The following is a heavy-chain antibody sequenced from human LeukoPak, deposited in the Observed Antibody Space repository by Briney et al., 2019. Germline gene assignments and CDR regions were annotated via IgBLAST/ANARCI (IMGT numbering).Heavy chain of an antibody. CDR1: GSTFSSYG. CDR2: ISYDGSNK. Sequence: GGSLRLSCAASGSTFSSYGMHWVRQAPGKGLEWVAVISYDGSNKYYADSVKGRFTISRDNSKNTLYLQMNSLRAEDTAVYYCAKGGIDQHYFDYWGQGTLVTVSS. D-gene: IGHD2-2*01. J-gene: IGHJ4*02. CDR3: AKGGIDQHYFDY. V-gene: IGHV3-30*18.